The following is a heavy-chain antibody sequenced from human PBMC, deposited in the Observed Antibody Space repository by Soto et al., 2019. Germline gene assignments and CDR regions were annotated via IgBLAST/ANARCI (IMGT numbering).Heavy chain of an antibody. CDR3: AHTGIVLPWGPMFDY. Sequence: SGPTLVNPTQSLTLTCTFSGFSLSTSGVGVGWIRQPPGKALEWLALIYWDDNKRYSPSLKSRLTITKDTSKNQVVLTMTNMDPVDTATYYCAHTGIVLPWGPMFDYWGQGTLVTVSS. CDR1: GFSLSTSGVG. D-gene: IGHD3-22*01. V-gene: IGHV2-5*02. J-gene: IGHJ4*02. CDR2: IYWDDNK.